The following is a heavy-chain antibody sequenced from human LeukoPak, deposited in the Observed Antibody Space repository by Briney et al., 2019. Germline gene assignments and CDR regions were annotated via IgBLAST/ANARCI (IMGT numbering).Heavy chain of an antibody. CDR1: GGSISSSSYY. CDR2: IYYSGST. J-gene: IGHJ5*02. Sequence: SETLSLTCTISGGSISSSSYYWGWIRQPPGKGLEWIGSIYYSGSTYYNPSLKSRVTISVDTSKNQFSLKLSSVTAADTAVYCCALGYSSSWYGLDNWFDPWGQGTLVTVSS. CDR3: ALGYSSSWYGLDNWFDP. D-gene: IGHD6-13*01. V-gene: IGHV4-39*07.